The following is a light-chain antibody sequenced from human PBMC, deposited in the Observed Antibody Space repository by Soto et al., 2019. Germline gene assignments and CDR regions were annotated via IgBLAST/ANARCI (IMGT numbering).Light chain of an antibody. CDR3: QQYNSYWT. CDR1: QSISSW. Sequence: DLQMTQSPSTLSASVGDRVTITCRASQSISSWLAWYQQKPGKAPKLLIYKASSLESGVPSRFSGSGSGTEFTLTISSLQPVDFATYYCQQYNSYWTFGQGTKVEIK. CDR2: KAS. V-gene: IGKV1-5*03. J-gene: IGKJ1*01.